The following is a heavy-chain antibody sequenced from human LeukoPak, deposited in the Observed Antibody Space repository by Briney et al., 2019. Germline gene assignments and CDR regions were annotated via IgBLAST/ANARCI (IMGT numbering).Heavy chain of an antibody. CDR3: ARERGGMVYASNWVYMDV. J-gene: IGHJ6*03. V-gene: IGHV4-59*01. CDR1: GGSISSYY. Sequence: SETLSLTCTVSGGSISSYYWSWIRQPPGKGLEWIGYIYYSGSTNYNPSLKSRVTISVDTSKNQFSLKLSSVTAADTAVYYCARERGGMVYASNWVYMDVWGKGTTVTVSS. CDR2: IYYSGST. D-gene: IGHD2-8*01.